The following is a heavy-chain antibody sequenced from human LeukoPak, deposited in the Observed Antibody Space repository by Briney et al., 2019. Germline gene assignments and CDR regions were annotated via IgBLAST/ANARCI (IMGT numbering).Heavy chain of an antibody. CDR1: GFTFSSYT. CDR2: IKQDGSEK. V-gene: IGHV3-7*01. D-gene: IGHD3-10*01. CDR3: ARLREFLAFDI. J-gene: IGHJ3*02. Sequence: GGSLRLSCVASGFTFSSYTMNWVRQAPGKGLEWVANIKQDGSEKYYVDSVKGRFTISRDNAKNSLYLQMNSLRAEDTAVYYCARLREFLAFDIWGQGTMVTVSS.